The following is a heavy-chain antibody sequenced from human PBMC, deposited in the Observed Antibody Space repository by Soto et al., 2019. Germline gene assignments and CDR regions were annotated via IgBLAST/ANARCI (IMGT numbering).Heavy chain of an antibody. CDR1: GGSISSYY. CDR2: IYYRGST. CDR3: ARRYGSAFDI. V-gene: IGHV4-59*01. J-gene: IGHJ3*02. Sequence: QVQLQESGPGLVKPSETLSLTCTVSGGSISSYYWSWIRQPPGKGLEWIGYIYYRGSTNNNPSLXGXVXIXXDTSKSQFSLKLSSVTAADTAVYYCARRYGSAFDIWGQGTMVTVSS. D-gene: IGHD3-10*01.